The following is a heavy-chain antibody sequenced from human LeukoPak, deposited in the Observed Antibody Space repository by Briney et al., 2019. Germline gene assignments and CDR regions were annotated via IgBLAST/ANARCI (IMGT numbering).Heavy chain of an antibody. V-gene: IGHV1-2*02. Sequence: ASVKVSCKASGYTFTGYYMHWVRQAPGQGLEWMGWINPNSGGTNYAQKFQGRVTMTRDTSISTAYMELSRLRSDDTAVYYCARVRLYSSSSPDYWGQGTLVTVSS. D-gene: IGHD6-6*01. CDR2: INPNSGGT. CDR1: GYTFTGYY. J-gene: IGHJ4*02. CDR3: ARVRLYSSSSPDY.